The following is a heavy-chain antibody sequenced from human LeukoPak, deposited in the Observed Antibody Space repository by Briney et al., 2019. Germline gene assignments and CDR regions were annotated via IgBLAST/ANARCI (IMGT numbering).Heavy chain of an antibody. Sequence: ASVKVSCKASGYTITSYGVSWVRQAPGQGLEWMGWISTYNGNTNYAQKFQGRVTMTTDTSTSTAYMELRSLRSDDTAVYYCARDSYSSYYFDYWGQGTLVTVSS. CDR1: GYTITSYG. V-gene: IGHV1-18*01. D-gene: IGHD2-21*01. J-gene: IGHJ4*02. CDR3: ARDSYSSYYFDY. CDR2: ISTYNGNT.